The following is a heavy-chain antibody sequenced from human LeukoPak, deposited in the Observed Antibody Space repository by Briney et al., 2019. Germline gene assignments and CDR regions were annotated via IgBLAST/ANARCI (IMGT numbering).Heavy chain of an antibody. CDR1: GFTFSSYA. CDR2: ISYDGSNK. V-gene: IGHV3-30*04. CDR3: ARGLLYYSYAPYCFDY. J-gene: IGHJ4*02. Sequence: GGSLRLSCAASGFTFSSYAMHWVRQAPGKGLEWVAVISYDGSNKYYADSVKGRFTISRDNSKNTLYLQMNSLRAEDTAVYYCARGLLYYSYAPYCFDYWGQGTLVTVSS. D-gene: IGHD5-18*01.